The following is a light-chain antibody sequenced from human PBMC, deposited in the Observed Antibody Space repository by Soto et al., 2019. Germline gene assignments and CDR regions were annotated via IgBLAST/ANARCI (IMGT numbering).Light chain of an antibody. Sequence: EIVMTQSPATLSVSPGERATLSCRASQSVSSNLAGYPQKPGQAPRLLIYGASTRATGIPARFSGSGSGTEFPLTISSLQSEDFAVYYCQQYNNWPPYTFGQGTKLEIK. CDR1: QSVSSN. V-gene: IGKV3-15*01. CDR3: QQYNNWPPYT. J-gene: IGKJ2*01. CDR2: GAS.